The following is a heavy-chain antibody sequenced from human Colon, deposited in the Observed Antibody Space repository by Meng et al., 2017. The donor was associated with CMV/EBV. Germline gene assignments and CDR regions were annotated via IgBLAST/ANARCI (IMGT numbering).Heavy chain of an antibody. J-gene: IGHJ4*02. D-gene: IGHD3-10*01. CDR3: ARDLTVVRGVLDY. V-gene: IGHV4-4*02. CDR1: GGYISSRKW. Sequence: SGGYISSRKWGRWGRQAPGKGVEGSGERDNSGNNNYKPSIKSRVTRSVDKSRNQCYLKLSPVTDADTAVYYCARDLTVVRGVLDYWSQGTLVTVSS. CDR2: RDNSGNN.